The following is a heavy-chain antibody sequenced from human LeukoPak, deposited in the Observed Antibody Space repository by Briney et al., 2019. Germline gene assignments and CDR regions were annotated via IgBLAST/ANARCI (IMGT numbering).Heavy chain of an antibody. CDR2: IYYSGST. V-gene: IGHV4-39*01. CDR3: ARRGYCSSTSCYEYWFDP. D-gene: IGHD2-2*01. Sequence: SETLSLTCTVSGGSISSSSYYWGWIRQPPGKGLEWIGIIYYSGSTYYNPSLKSRLTISVDTSKNQISLKLSSVTATDTAVYYCARRGYCSSTSCYEYWFDPWGQGTLVTVSS. CDR1: GGSISSSSYY. J-gene: IGHJ5*02.